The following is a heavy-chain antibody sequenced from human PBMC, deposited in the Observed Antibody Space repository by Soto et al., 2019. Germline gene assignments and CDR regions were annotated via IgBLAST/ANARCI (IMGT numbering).Heavy chain of an antibody. V-gene: IGHV1-69*12. Sequence: QVQLVQSGAEVKKPGSSLKVSCKASGGTLSSSAFSWVRQAPGQGLEWMGGIMPIFRTADYAQKFQGRVTITADESTSTAYMELSSLRSEDTGVYYCAGDKDRQQLGGNYYYIMDVWGQGTTVTVSS. CDR1: GGTLSSSA. CDR3: AGDKDRQQLGGNYYYIMDV. J-gene: IGHJ6*02. D-gene: IGHD3-3*02. CDR2: IMPIFRTA.